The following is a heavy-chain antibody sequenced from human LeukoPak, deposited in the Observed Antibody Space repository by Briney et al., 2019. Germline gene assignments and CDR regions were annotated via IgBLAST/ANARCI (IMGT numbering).Heavy chain of an antibody. J-gene: IGHJ6*02. V-gene: IGHV4-59*12. Sequence: PSETLSLTCTRSGGSISSYYWSWIRQPPGKGLEWIGYIYYSGSTNYNPSLKSRVTISVDTSKNQFSLKLSSVTAADTAVYYCARGVNRVPAVEDHDYYYYGMDVWGQGTTVTVSS. CDR2: IYYSGST. CDR1: GGSISSYY. D-gene: IGHD2-2*01. CDR3: ARGVNRVPAVEDHDYYYYGMDV.